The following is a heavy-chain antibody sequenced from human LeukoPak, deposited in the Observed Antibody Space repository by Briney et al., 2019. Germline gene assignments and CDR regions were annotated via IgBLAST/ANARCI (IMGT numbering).Heavy chain of an antibody. D-gene: IGHD6-13*01. V-gene: IGHV3-74*01. J-gene: IGHJ4*02. CDR1: GFTFSSYS. CDR3: ARGGSAYSSSWSTFDY. CDR2: INIDASST. Sequence: GGSLRLSCAASGFTFSSYSMNWVRQAPGQGLEWVSRINIDASSTTFADSVKGRFTISRDNAKNTLFLQMNSLRVEDTAVYYCARGGSAYSSSWSTFDYWGQGTLVSVSS.